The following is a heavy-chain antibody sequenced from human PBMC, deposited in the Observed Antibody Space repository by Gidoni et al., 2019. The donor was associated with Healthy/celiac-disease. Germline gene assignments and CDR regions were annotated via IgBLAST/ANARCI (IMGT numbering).Heavy chain of an antibody. CDR1: GFSLSTSGMC. V-gene: IGHV2-70*01. Sequence: QVTLRESGPAMVKPTQTLTLTCNFFGFSLSTSGMCVCWIRQPPGKALEWLALLDWDDDKYYSTSLKTRLTISKDTSKNQVVLTMTNMDPVDTATYYCALIPPHSIAAAGSYAFDIWGQGTMVTVSS. J-gene: IGHJ3*02. CDR2: LDWDDDK. D-gene: IGHD6-13*01. CDR3: ALIPPHSIAAAGSYAFDI.